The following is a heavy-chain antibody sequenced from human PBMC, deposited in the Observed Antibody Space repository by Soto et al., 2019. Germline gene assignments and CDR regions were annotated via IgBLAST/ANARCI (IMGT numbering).Heavy chain of an antibody. CDR2: ISYDGINK. V-gene: IGHV3-30*18. D-gene: IGHD1-1*01. Sequence: QVQLVESGGGVVQPGRSLRLSCAASGFTFSSYGMHWVRQAPGKGLKWVAIISYDGINKYYANSVKGRFTISRDNSKNTLYLQMNSLRAEVTAVYYCAKSMYNWNDGFFDYWGQGTLVTVSS. CDR1: GFTFSSYG. J-gene: IGHJ4*02. CDR3: AKSMYNWNDGFFDY.